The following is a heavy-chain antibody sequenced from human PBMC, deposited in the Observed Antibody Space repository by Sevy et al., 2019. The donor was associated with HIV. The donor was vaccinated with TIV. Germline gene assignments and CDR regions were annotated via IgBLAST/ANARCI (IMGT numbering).Heavy chain of an antibody. J-gene: IGHJ5*02. Sequence: GESLKISCKGSGYSFTSYWIGWVRQMPGKGLEWMGIIYPGDSDTRYSPSFQGQVTISADKSISTAYLQWSSLKASDTAMYYCARGIRYCSSTSCLNRFDPWGQGTLVTVSS. V-gene: IGHV5-51*01. CDR1: GYSFTSYW. D-gene: IGHD2-2*01. CDR2: IYPGDSDT. CDR3: ARGIRYCSSTSCLNRFDP.